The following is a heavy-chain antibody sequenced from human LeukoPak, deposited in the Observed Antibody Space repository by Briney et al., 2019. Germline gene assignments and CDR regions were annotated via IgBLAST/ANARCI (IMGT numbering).Heavy chain of an antibody. CDR3: ARASGGITIFGVVSY. Sequence: GGSLRLSCAASGFTFSSYSMNWVRQAPGKGLEWVSSISSSSSYIYYADSVKGRFTISRDNAKNSLYLQMNSLRAEDTAVYYCARASGGITIFGVVSYWGQGTLVTVSS. D-gene: IGHD3-3*01. CDR2: ISSSSSYI. J-gene: IGHJ4*02. CDR1: GFTFSSYS. V-gene: IGHV3-21*01.